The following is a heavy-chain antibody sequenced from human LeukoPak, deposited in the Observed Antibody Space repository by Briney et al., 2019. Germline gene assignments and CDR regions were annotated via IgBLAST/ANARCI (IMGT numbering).Heavy chain of an antibody. J-gene: IGHJ6*02. CDR2: ISGTGTTT. V-gene: IGHV3-23*01. Sequence: ETLSLTCTVSGGSMSYYYWSWVRQAPGKGLEWVSAISGTGTTTHYADSVKGRFTSSRDNSKNTLYLQMNSLRAEDTAVYYCATYLRSYYHGMDVWGQGTTVTVSS. D-gene: IGHD3-10*02. CDR3: ATYLRSYYHGMDV. CDR1: GGSMSYYY.